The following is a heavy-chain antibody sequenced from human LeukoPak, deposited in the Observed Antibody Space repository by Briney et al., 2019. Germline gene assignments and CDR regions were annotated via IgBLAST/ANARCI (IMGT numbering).Heavy chain of an antibody. V-gene: IGHV3-74*01. D-gene: IGHD3-10*01. J-gene: IGHJ4*02. CDR2: INSDGSSA. Sequence: GGSLRLSCAASGFTFSSYWMHWVRQAPGKGVVWVSRINSDGSSASYADSVKGRFTISRDNAKNPLYLQINSLRAEDTAVYYCVSYYYGSGSRFDYWGQGTLVTVSS. CDR3: VSYYYGSGSRFDY. CDR1: GFTFSSYW.